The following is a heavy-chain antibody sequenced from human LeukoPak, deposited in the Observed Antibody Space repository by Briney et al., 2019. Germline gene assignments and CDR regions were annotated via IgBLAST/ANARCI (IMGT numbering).Heavy chain of an antibody. J-gene: IGHJ4*02. CDR2: INPNSGGT. CDR1: GYPFTGYY. Sequence: GASVKVSCKASGYPFTGYYMHWVRQAPGQGLEWMGWINPNSGGTNYAQKFQGRVTMTRDTSISTAYMELSRLRSDDTAVYYCARLPSSSGYGHFDYWGQGTLVTVSS. D-gene: IGHD3-22*01. CDR3: ARLPSSSGYGHFDY. V-gene: IGHV1-2*02.